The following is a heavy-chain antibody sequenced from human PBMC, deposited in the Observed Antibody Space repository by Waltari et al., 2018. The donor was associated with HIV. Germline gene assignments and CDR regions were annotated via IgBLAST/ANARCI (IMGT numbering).Heavy chain of an antibody. V-gene: IGHV4-59*01. CDR1: GASIKSYS. CDR2: IYYNGSS. CDR3: ARDLRRRSPGGPNFLETGLPPAGTGGGKHDGFDV. Sequence: QVQLQESGPGLVRPSETLSLTCSVSGASIKSYSWSWIRQPPGKGLDWIGYIYYNGSSNYNPFLRSRVTMSVDTSKNQFSLKLKSVTAADTAVYFCARDLRRRSPGGPNFLETGLPPAGTGGGKHDGFDVWGQGTGVTVSS. J-gene: IGHJ3*01. D-gene: IGHD6-13*01.